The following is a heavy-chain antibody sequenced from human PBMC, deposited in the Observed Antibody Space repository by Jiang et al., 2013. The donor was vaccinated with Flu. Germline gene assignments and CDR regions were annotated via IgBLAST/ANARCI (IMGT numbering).Heavy chain of an antibody. J-gene: IGHJ4*02. CDR1: GDSISSGGYY. D-gene: IGHD2-15*01. V-gene: IGHV4-31*03. Sequence: GSGLVKPSQTLSLTCTVSGDSISSGGYYWSWIHQHPETGLEWIGYIHHSGNTFHNPSLKSRAIISVDTSENQFSLKLSSVTAADTAVYYCARRANCRSGSCFYFDSWGQGTLVTVSS. CDR3: ARRANCRSGSCFYFDS. CDR2: IHHSGNT.